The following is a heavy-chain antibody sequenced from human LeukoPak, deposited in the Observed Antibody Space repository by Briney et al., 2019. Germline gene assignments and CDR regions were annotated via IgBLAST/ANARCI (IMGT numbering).Heavy chain of an antibody. CDR3: ARAPGRDFFDY. Sequence: GGSLRLSCAASGFTFSSYSMNWVRQAPGKGLEWVSSISSSSSYIYYADSVKGRFTISRDNAKNSLYLQMNSLRAEDTAVYYCARAPGRDFFDYWGQGTLVTVSS. D-gene: IGHD5-24*01. CDR1: GFTFSSYS. V-gene: IGHV3-21*01. CDR2: ISSSSSYI. J-gene: IGHJ4*02.